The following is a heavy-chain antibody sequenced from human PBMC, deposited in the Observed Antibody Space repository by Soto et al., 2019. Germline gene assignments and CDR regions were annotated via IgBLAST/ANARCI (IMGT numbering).Heavy chain of an antibody. J-gene: IGHJ6*02. Sequence: PSQNLSVTSTVSGGSVSSNSYPWCCVRQSPGKGLERIGPIYSNDNTHYNPSLLSRVTISVDTSTNESTLRLNSVIPSDTAVYYCATLNGFCVITKCHGYYSSYVWRQRTTVTGSS. CDR1: GGSVSSNSYP. CDR2: IYSNDNT. CDR3: ATLNGFCVITKCHGYYSSYV. V-gene: IGHV4-39*01. D-gene: IGHD2-2*03.